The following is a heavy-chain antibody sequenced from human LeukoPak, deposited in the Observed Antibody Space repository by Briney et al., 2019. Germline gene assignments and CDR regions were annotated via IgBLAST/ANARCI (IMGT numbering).Heavy chain of an antibody. Sequence: GGSLRLSCAASGFTFSSYAMSWVRQAPGKGLEWVSGISWNSGSIGYADSVKGRFTISRDNAKNSLYLQMNSLRAEDTALYYCAKDGYGSSGYYYFDYWGQGTLVTVSS. CDR3: AKDGYGSSGYYYFDY. D-gene: IGHD3-22*01. J-gene: IGHJ4*02. CDR2: ISWNSGSI. CDR1: GFTFSSYA. V-gene: IGHV3-9*01.